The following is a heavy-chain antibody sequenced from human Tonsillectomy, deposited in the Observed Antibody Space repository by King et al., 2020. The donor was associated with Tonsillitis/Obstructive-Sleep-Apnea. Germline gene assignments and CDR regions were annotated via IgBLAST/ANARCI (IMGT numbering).Heavy chain of an antibody. Sequence: VQLVESGGGLVQPGGSLRLSCAASGFTFSSYSMNWVRQAPGKGLEWVSYISSSSSTIYYADSVKGRFTNSRDNDKNPLYLQMNSLRDEDTAVYYCARDEPAAAGTSTASDCSDVRGNGTPGTASP. J-gene: IGHJ6*04. CDR2: ISSSSSTI. CDR3: ARDEPAAAGTSTASDCSDV. D-gene: IGHD6-13*01. CDR1: GFTFSSYS. V-gene: IGHV3-48*02.